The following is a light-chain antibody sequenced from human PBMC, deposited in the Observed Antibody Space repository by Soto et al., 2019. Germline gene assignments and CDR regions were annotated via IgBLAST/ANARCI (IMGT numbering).Light chain of an antibody. V-gene: IGKV1-12*01. CDR2: AAS. Sequence: DIQMTQSPSSVSASVGDRVTITCRASQGVSKWVAWYQQKPGKAPKLLIYAASNLQSGVPSRFSGSGSGTDFTLTISSLHPEDFATYYCQQANDFPLTFGGGTKVEIK. CDR1: QGVSKW. J-gene: IGKJ4*01. CDR3: QQANDFPLT.